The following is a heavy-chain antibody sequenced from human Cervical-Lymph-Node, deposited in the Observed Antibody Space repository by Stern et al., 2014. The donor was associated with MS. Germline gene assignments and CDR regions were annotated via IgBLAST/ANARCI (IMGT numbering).Heavy chain of an antibody. CDR3: ARVRTVSGRRVDY. J-gene: IGHJ4*02. V-gene: IGHV1-8*01. D-gene: IGHD2-15*01. CDR1: GYTFTSYD. Sequence: VQLVQSGAEVKKPGASVKVSCKASGYTFTSYDIHWVRQATGQGIAWMGWMNPNNGNRDYAQTFQGRVTMTRNTSISTAYMELTSLRSDDTAVYFCARVRTVSGRRVDYWGKGTLGTV. CDR2: MNPNNGNR.